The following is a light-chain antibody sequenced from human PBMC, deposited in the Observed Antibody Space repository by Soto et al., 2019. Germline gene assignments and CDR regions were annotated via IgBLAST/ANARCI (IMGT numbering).Light chain of an antibody. CDR3: CAYAGNSRYV. V-gene: IGLV2-23*01. Sequence: QSALAQPASVSGSPGQSITISCTGTSSDVGTYNLVSWYQQRPGKAPKLIISEGTRRPSGVFDRFSGSKSGNTASLSISGLQADDEADYYCCAYAGNSRYVFGTGTKVT. CDR1: SSDVGTYNL. J-gene: IGLJ1*01. CDR2: EGT.